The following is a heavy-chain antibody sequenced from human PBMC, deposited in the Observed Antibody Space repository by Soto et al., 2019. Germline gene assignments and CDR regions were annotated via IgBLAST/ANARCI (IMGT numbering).Heavy chain of an antibody. Sequence: SVKGRFTISGDNSKNTLYLQMSSLRAEDTAVYYCAREVSGQGYFDYWGQGTLVTVSS. V-gene: IGHV3-30*07. J-gene: IGHJ4*02. CDR3: AREVSGQGYFDY. D-gene: IGHD3-10*01.